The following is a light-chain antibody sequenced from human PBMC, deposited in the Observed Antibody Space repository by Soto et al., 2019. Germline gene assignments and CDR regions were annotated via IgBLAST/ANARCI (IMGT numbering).Light chain of an antibody. J-gene: IGKJ1*01. Sequence: DIPMTQSPSSQSASVGDRVTITCRASQSINRYLNWYQQKPGKAPKLLIYAASSLQSGVPSRFSGSGSETDFTLTISSLQPDDFATYYCQQSFRTPRTFGQGTRVEI. V-gene: IGKV1-39*01. CDR2: AAS. CDR1: QSINRY. CDR3: QQSFRTPRT.